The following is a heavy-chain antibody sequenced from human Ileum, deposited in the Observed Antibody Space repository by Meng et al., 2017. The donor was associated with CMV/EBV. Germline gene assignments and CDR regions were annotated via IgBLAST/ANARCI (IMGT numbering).Heavy chain of an antibody. D-gene: IGHD6-13*01. CDR3: AHRRGIEEYFQH. CDR2: IYWDDDK. Sequence: QITLKESGPTLVKPTQTLTLTCTVSGFSLSTSGVGVGWIRQPPGKALEWLALIYWDDDKRYSPSLQSRLTITKDTSKNQVVLTMTNMDPVDTTTYYCAHRRGIEEYFQHWGQGTLVTVSS. V-gene: IGHV2-5*02. J-gene: IGHJ1*01. CDR1: GFSLSTSGVG.